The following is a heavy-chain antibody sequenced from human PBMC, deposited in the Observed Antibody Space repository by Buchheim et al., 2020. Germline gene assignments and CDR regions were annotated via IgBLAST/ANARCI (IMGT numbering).Heavy chain of an antibody. J-gene: IGHJ4*02. V-gene: IGHV3-7*04. CDR3: VTECGGNGHFGC. D-gene: IGHD2-21*01. Sequence: EVQLVESGGGLVQPGGSLRLSCAASGFTFDDYWMNWVRQAPGKGPEWVASVKQDGSRTYYGGSVKGRFTISRDNARSSLFLPMNSLRAEDTAVYFCVTECGGNGHFGCWGQGTL. CDR1: GFTFDDYW. CDR2: VKQDGSRT.